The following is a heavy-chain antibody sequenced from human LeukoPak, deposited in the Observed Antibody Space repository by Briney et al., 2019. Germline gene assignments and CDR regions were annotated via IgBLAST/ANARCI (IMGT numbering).Heavy chain of an antibody. CDR2: IHYTGAT. Sequence: PSETLSLTCAVYGGSITGYYWSWIRQAPGRGLEWVGEIHYTGATSYNPSLKSRATISTDTSKNQFSLRLSSVTAADTAVYYCARGNILTGYCFDFWGQGALVTVSS. CDR1: GGSITGYY. V-gene: IGHV4-34*01. D-gene: IGHD3-9*01. J-gene: IGHJ4*02. CDR3: ARGNILTGYCFDF.